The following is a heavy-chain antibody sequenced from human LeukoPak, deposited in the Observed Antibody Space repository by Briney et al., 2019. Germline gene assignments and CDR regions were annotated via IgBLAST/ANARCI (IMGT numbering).Heavy chain of an antibody. CDR3: ARAPGYSGGWETPPADY. D-gene: IGHD6-19*01. V-gene: IGHV1-2*02. CDR2: INPNSGGT. Sequence: ASVKVSCKASGYTFTGYYMHWVRQAPGQGLEWMGWINPNSGGTNYAQKFQGRVTMTRDTSISTAYMELSRLRSDDTAVYYRARAPGYSGGWETPPADYWGQGTLVTVSS. J-gene: IGHJ4*02. CDR1: GYTFTGYY.